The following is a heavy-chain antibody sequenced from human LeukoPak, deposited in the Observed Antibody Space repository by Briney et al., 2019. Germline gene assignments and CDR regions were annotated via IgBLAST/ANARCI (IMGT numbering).Heavy chain of an antibody. Sequence: PGRSLRLSCAASGFTFSNYAMHWVRQAPGKGLEWVAVISYDGVHKNYADSVKGRFTISRDSSENTLYLQMNSLRAEDTAVYYCARDLGYYYGSGRPQEGYWGQGTLVTVSS. CDR1: GFTFSNYA. V-gene: IGHV3-30-3*01. D-gene: IGHD3-10*01. CDR3: ARDLGYYYGSGRPQEGY. J-gene: IGHJ4*02. CDR2: ISYDGVHK.